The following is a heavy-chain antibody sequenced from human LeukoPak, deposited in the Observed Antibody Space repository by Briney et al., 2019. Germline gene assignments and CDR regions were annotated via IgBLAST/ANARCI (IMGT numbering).Heavy chain of an antibody. V-gene: IGHV3-15*01. CDR3: MRWSHDSGYYYMDV. J-gene: IGHJ6*03. CDR1: GFTFSNAW. Sequence: GGSLRPSCAASGFTFSNAWMSWVRQAPGKGLEWVGRIKSKTDGGTTDYAAPVKGRFTISRDDSKNTLYLQMNSLKTEDTAVYYCMRWSHDSGYYYMDVWGKGTTVTVSS. D-gene: IGHD2-15*01. CDR2: IKSKTDGGTT.